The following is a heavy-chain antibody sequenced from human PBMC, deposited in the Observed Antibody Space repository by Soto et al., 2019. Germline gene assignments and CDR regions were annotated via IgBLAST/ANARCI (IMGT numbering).Heavy chain of an antibody. CDR3: AREFGELLYYYYYGMDV. J-gene: IGHJ6*02. V-gene: IGHV3-30*03. CDR1: GFTFSSYG. Sequence: VGSLRLSCAASGFTFSSYGMHWVRQAPGKGLEWVAVISYDGSNKYYADSVKGRFTISRDNSKNTLYLQMNSLRAEDTAVYYCAREFGELLYYYYYGMDVWGQGTTVTVSS. CDR2: ISYDGSNK. D-gene: IGHD3-10*01.